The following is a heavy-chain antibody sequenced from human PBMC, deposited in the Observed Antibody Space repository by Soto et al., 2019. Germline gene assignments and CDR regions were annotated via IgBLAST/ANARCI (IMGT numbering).Heavy chain of an antibody. CDR2: ISKSGSST. CDR1: GFTFSHYG. V-gene: IGHV3-48*02. D-gene: IGHD2-2*03. CDR3: ARDGYCVSSTCSFLPDG. J-gene: IGHJ6*02. Sequence: EVQLVESGGGLVQPGGSLRLSCVASGFTFSHYGMNWVRQGPGNGREWLSSISKSGSSTKYADSVNGRFTISRDNAKNSLYLQMNSLRDEDMAVYYCARDGYCVSSTCSFLPDGWVQGTTVTVSS.